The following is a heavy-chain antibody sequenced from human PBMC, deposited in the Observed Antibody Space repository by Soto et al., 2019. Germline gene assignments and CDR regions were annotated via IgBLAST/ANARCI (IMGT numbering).Heavy chain of an antibody. J-gene: IGHJ6*02. CDR1: GGTFSSHA. CDR2: IIPIFGTA. Sequence: GASVKVSCKASGGTFSSHAISWVRQAPGQGLEWMGGIIPIFGTANYAQKFQGRVTITADESTSTAYMELSSLRSEDTAVYYCARANWNKTQKFYHYYGMDVWGQGTTVTVSS. D-gene: IGHD1-1*01. V-gene: IGHV1-69*01. CDR3: ARANWNKTQKFYHYYGMDV.